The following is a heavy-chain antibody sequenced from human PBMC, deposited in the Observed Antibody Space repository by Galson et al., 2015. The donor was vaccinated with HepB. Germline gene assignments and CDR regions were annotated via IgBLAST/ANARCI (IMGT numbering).Heavy chain of an antibody. Sequence: SLRLSCAASGFTFSSYAMHWVRQAPGKGLEWVAVISYDGSNKYYADSVKGRFTISRDNSKNTLYLQMNSLRAEDTAVYYCARVGRGSHAFDIWGQGTMVTVSS. V-gene: IGHV3-30-3*01. J-gene: IGHJ3*02. CDR1: GFTFSSYA. CDR2: ISYDGSNK. D-gene: IGHD3-10*01. CDR3: ARVGRGSHAFDI.